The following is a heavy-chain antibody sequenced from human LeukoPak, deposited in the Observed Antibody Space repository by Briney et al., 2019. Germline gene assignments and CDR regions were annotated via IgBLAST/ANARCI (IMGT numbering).Heavy chain of an antibody. D-gene: IGHD3-10*01. CDR2: ISDSGGST. V-gene: IGHV3-23*01. Sequence: GGSLRLSCAVSGITLSNYGMSWVRQAPGKGLEWVAGISDSGGSTNYADSVKGRFTISRDNPKNTLYLQMNSLSAEAKAVYFCAKRGIVIRAVIIVGFHKEAYYFDYWGQGALVTVSS. CDR1: GITLSNYG. CDR3: AKRGIVIRAVIIVGFHKEAYYFDY. J-gene: IGHJ4*02.